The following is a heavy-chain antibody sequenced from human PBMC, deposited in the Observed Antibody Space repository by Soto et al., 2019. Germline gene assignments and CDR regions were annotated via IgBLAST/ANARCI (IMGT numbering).Heavy chain of an antibody. CDR3: AREYGALGLDY. CDR1: GGTFSSYA. D-gene: IGHD3-10*01. J-gene: IGHJ4*02. Sequence: QVQLVQSGAEVKKPGSSVKVSCKASGGTFSSYAISWVRQAPGQGLEWMGGIIPIFGTANYAQKFQGRGTNTADESRRTAYMELSSLRSEDPAVYCCAREYGALGLDYWGQGTLVTVSS. CDR2: IIPIFGTA. V-gene: IGHV1-69*01.